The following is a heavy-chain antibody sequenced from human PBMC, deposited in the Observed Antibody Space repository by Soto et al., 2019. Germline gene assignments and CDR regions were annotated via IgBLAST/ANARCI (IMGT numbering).Heavy chain of an antibody. D-gene: IGHD6-19*01. V-gene: IGHV1-18*01. CDR3: DSHLVIAVAFPGALDI. J-gene: IGHJ3*02. CDR1: GYTFTRYG. Sequence: APVKVSWKASGYTFTRYGISWVRQAPGQGLEGMGWISAYNGNTNYAQKLQGRVTMTTDTSTSTAHMELRSLRSDDTAEHYRDSHLVIAVAFPGALDIWGQGTLVPVSS. CDR2: ISAYNGNT.